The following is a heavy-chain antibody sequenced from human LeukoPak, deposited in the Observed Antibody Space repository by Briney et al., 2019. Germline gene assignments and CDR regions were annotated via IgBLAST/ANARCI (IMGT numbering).Heavy chain of an antibody. D-gene: IGHD1-26*01. CDR3: ARDNTYGSFDS. V-gene: IGHV3-74*01. J-gene: IGHJ4*02. Sequence: GGSLRLSCAASGFTFSSYSMNWVRQAPGKGLMWVSHINGDGSSTTYAGSVKGRFTISRDNAKNTLYLQMNSLRAEDTAVYYCARDNTYGSFDSWGQGTLVTVSS. CDR2: INGDGSST. CDR1: GFTFSSYS.